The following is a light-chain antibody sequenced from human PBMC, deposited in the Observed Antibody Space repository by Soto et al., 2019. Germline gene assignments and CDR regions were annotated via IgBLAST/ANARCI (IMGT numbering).Light chain of an antibody. V-gene: IGKV3-20*01. J-gene: IGKJ4*01. Sequence: EIVLTQSPGTLSLSPGERATLSCRASQSVSSSYLAWYQQKPGQAPRLLIYGASSRATGIPDRFSCSGSGPDFTLTISRLEPEDFAVYYCQQYGSSPLLTFGGGTKVEIK. CDR2: GAS. CDR3: QQYGSSPLLT. CDR1: QSVSSSY.